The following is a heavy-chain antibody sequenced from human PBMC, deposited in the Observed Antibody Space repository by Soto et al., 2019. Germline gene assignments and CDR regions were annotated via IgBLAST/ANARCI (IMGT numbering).Heavy chain of an antibody. J-gene: IGHJ4*02. Sequence: GASVKVSCKASGYTFTSYGISWVRQAPGQGLEWMGWIGAYNGNTNYAQKLQGRVTMTTDTSTSTAYMELRSLRSDDTAVYYCARDLRVAATLPTLSKLDYWGQGTLVTVSS. D-gene: IGHD2-15*01. CDR1: GYTFTSYG. CDR3: ARDLRVAATLPTLSKLDY. V-gene: IGHV1-18*01. CDR2: IGAYNGNT.